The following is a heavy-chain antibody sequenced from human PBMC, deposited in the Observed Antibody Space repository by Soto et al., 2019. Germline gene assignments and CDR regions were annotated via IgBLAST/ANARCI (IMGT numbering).Heavy chain of an antibody. CDR1: GGTFSSYA. V-gene: IGHV1-8*02. CDR3: ARGIYYDSSGYPTD. J-gene: IGHJ4*02. Sequence: QVQLVQSGAEVKKPGSSVKVSCKASGGTFSSYAISWVRQAPGQGLEWMGWMNPNSGNTGYAQKFQGRVTMTRNTSISTAYMELSSLRSEDTAVYYCARGIYYDSSGYPTDWGQGTLVTVSS. CDR2: MNPNSGNT. D-gene: IGHD3-22*01.